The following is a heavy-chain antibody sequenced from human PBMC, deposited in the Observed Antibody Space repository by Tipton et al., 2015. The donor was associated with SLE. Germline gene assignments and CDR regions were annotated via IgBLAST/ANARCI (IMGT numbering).Heavy chain of an antibody. CDR2: ISSSGSTI. Sequence: GSLRLSCAASGFTFSSYEMNWVRQAPGKGLEWVSYISSSGSTIYYADSVKGRFTISRDNAKNSLYLQMNSLRAEDTAVYCCARGGNSGAFDIWGQGTMVTVSS. D-gene: IGHD4-23*01. V-gene: IGHV3-48*03. J-gene: IGHJ3*02. CDR3: ARGGNSGAFDI. CDR1: GFTFSSYE.